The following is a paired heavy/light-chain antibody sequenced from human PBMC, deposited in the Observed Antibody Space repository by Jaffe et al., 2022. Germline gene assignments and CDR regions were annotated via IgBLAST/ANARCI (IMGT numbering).Light chain of an antibody. CDR2: DAS. V-gene: IGKV1-33*01. CDR1: QDISNY. Sequence: DIQMTQSPSSLSASVGDRVTITCQASQDISNYLNWYQQKPGKAPKLLIYDASNLETGVPSRFSGSGSGTDFTFTISSLQPEDIATYYCQQYDNLPPTFGQGTKVEIK. CDR3: QQYDNLPPT. J-gene: IGKJ1*01.
Heavy chain of an antibody. CDR2: IKQDGSEK. Sequence: EVQLVESGGGLVQPGGSLRLSCAASGFTFSSYWMSWVRQAPGKGLEWVANIKQDGSEKYYVDSVKGRFTISRDNAKNSLYLQMNSLRAEDTAVYYCARDLAASFPYYDYIWGSPFRGGCGYWGQGTLVTVSS. J-gene: IGHJ4*02. D-gene: IGHD3-16*01. CDR1: GFTFSSYW. CDR3: ARDLAASFPYYDYIWGSPFRGGCGY. V-gene: IGHV3-7*01.